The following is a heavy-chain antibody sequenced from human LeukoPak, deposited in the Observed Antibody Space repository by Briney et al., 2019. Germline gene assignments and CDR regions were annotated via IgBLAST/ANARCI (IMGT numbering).Heavy chain of an antibody. CDR1: GFTFKNYG. V-gene: IGHV3-30*19. D-gene: IGHD5-18*01. CDR3: ARGDLIQLWSPSFDP. J-gene: IGHJ5*02. Sequence: GRSLRLSCAASGFTFKNYGMHWVRQAPGKGLEWVAVISHDGTKIYYAGSAKGRFTISRDNSNNTLFLQMNSLKTEDTAVYYCARGDLIQLWSPSFDPWGQGTLVTVSS. CDR2: ISHDGTKI.